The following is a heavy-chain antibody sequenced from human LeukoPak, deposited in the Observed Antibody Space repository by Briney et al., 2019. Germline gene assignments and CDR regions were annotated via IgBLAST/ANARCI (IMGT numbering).Heavy chain of an antibody. V-gene: IGHV1-8*01. Sequence: GASVKVSCKASGYTFTSYDINWVRQATGQGLEWMGWMNPNSGNTGYAQKFQGRVTMTRNTSISTAYMELSSLRSEDTAVYYCASRRITMVRGVIPKQYNWFDPWGQGTLVTVSS. D-gene: IGHD3-10*01. J-gene: IGHJ5*02. CDR1: GYTFTSYD. CDR3: ASRRITMVRGVIPKQYNWFDP. CDR2: MNPNSGNT.